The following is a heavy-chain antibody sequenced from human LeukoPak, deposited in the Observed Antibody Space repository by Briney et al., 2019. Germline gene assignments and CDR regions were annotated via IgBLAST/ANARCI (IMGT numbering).Heavy chain of an antibody. CDR3: ARDSYYGDSRSLHFDY. J-gene: IGHJ4*02. Sequence: GASVKVSCKASGYTFTGHYMHWVRQAPGQGLEWMGWINPNSGGINYAQKFQGRVTMTRDTSISTVYMELSSLRSDDTAVYYRARDSYYGDSRSLHFDYWGQGTLVTVSS. CDR1: GYTFTGHY. D-gene: IGHD4-17*01. V-gene: IGHV1-2*02. CDR2: INPNSGGI.